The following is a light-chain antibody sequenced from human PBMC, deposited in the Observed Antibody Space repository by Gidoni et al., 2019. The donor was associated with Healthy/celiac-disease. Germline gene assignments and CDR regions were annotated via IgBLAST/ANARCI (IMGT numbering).Light chain of an antibody. J-gene: IGKJ2*01. CDR3: QQYDNPPTYT. CDR1: QDISNY. V-gene: IGKV1-33*01. Sequence: DIQITHSPSSLSASVGDRVTITCQASQDISNYLNWYQQKPGKAPKLLIYDASNLETGVPSRFSGSGSGTDFTLTISSLQPEDIATYYCQQYDNPPTYTFGQGTKLEIK. CDR2: DAS.